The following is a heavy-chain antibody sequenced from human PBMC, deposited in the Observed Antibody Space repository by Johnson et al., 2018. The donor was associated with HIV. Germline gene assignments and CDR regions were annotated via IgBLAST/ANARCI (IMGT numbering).Heavy chain of an antibody. CDR1: GFTFSSYG. V-gene: IGHV3-30*18. CDR3: AKDLYSSSWTNDAFEI. Sequence: VQLVESGGGVVQPGRSLRLSCAASGFTFSSYGMHWVRQAPGKGLEWVAVISYDGSNKYYADSVKGRFTISRDNSKNTLFLHMNSLRAEDTAVYHCAKDLYSSSWTNDAFEIWGQGTMVTV. J-gene: IGHJ3*02. CDR2: ISYDGSNK. D-gene: IGHD6-13*01.